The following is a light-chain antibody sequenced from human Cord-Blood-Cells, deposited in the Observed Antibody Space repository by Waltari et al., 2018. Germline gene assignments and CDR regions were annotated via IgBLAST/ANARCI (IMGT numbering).Light chain of an antibody. CDR2: DAS. CDR3: QQYHSPPLT. Sequence: DIQMTQSQSSLSASVGDRVTITCQASQGISNYLDWYQQKPGKAPKLLIYDASNLQTGVPSRFSGSGSGTDFTFTISSLQPEDIATYYCQQYHSPPLTFGRGTKVEIK. V-gene: IGKV1-33*01. J-gene: IGKJ4*01. CDR1: QGISNY.